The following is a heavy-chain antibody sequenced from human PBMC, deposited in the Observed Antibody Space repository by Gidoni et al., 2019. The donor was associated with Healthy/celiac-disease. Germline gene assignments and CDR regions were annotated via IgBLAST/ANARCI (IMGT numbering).Heavy chain of an antibody. V-gene: IGHV1-18*01. Sequence: QVQLVQSGAEVKKPGASVKVSCKASGYTFTSYRISWVRQAPGQGLEWMGWISAYNGNTNNAQKLQGRVTMTTDTSTSTAYMELRSLRSDDTAVYYCARDFGTGDGYKGYYYYYGMDVWGQGTTVTVSS. CDR1: GYTFTSYR. J-gene: IGHJ6*02. D-gene: IGHD5-12*01. CDR3: ARDFGTGDGYKGYYYYYGMDV. CDR2: ISAYNGNT.